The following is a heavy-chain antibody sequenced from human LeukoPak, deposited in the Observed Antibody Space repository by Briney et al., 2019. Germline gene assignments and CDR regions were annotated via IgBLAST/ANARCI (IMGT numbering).Heavy chain of an antibody. CDR3: AREREGYCRSIRCFRNWFDP. V-gene: IGHV4-4*07. CDR1: GGPVSSYD. CDR2: IYTDERT. Sequence: PSETLSLTCTVSGGPVSSYDWSWIRQPAGKGLEWIGRIYTDERTNYNPSLKSRVTMSVDTPKNQFSLKLTSVTAADTAVYYCAREREGYCRSIRCFRNWFDPWGQGTLVTVSS. D-gene: IGHD2-2*01. J-gene: IGHJ5*02.